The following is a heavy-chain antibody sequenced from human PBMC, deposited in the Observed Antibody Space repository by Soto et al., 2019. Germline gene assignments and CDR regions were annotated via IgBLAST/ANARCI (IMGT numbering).Heavy chain of an antibody. D-gene: IGHD3-16*02. CDR1: GFSLSSRPVG. Sequence: QITLKESGPTLVEPTQTLTLTCTFSGFSLSSRPVGVGWIRQPPGKALEWLAVIYWDDDKRYSPSLKSRLTISKDTSKNLVLLIMTNMDPVDTATYYCAHLMITYGGVIADDAFDTWGQGTMVTVSS. CDR3: AHLMITYGGVIADDAFDT. CDR2: IYWDDDK. J-gene: IGHJ3*02. V-gene: IGHV2-5*02.